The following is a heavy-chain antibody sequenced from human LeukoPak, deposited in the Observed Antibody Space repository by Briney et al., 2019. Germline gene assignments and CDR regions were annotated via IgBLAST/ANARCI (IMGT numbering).Heavy chain of an antibody. Sequence: GASVKVSCKASGYTFTSYDINWVRQATGQGLEWMGWINPNSGNTGYAQKFQGRVTMTRNTSISTAYMELSSLRSEDTAVYYCARGTYSSGWYYYGMDVWGQGTTVTVSS. V-gene: IGHV1-8*01. CDR2: INPNSGNT. D-gene: IGHD6-19*01. J-gene: IGHJ6*02. CDR1: GYTFTSYD. CDR3: ARGTYSSGWYYYGMDV.